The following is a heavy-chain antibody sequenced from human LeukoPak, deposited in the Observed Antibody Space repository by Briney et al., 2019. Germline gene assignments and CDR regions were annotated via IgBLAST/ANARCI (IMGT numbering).Heavy chain of an antibody. CDR2: MNPNSGNT. V-gene: IGHV1-8*01. J-gene: IGHJ6*02. CDR3: ARYLHSSSWTSYYYYGMDV. D-gene: IGHD6-13*01. CDR1: GYTFTSYD. Sequence: ASVKVSCKASGYTFTSYDINWVRQATGQGLEWMGWMNPNSGNTGYAQKFQGRVTMTRNTSISTAYMELSSLRSEDTAVYYCARYLHSSSWTSYYYYGMDVWGQGTTVIVSS.